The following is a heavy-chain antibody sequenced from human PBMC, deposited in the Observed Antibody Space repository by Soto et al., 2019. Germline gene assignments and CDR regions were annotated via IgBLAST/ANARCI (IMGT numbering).Heavy chain of an antibody. D-gene: IGHD3-10*01. Sequence: ASVKVSCKASGYTFTSYYMHWVRQAPGQGLEWMGWISAYNGNTNYAQKLQGRVTMTTDTSTSTAYMELRSLRSDDTAVYYCARGSGGATMVRGVKRPYYYYYGMDVWGQGTTVTVSS. CDR2: ISAYNGNT. J-gene: IGHJ6*02. V-gene: IGHV1-18*04. CDR1: GYTFTSYY. CDR3: ARGSGGATMVRGVKRPYYYYYGMDV.